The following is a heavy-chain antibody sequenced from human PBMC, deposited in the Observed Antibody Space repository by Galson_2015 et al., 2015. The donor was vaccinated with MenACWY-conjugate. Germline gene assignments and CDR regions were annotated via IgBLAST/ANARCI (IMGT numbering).Heavy chain of an antibody. CDR3: ATDYGYGGRPDY. D-gene: IGHD4-23*01. CDR1: GFTFRNYW. V-gene: IGHV3-23*01. CDR2: ISGSGGTT. J-gene: IGHJ4*02. Sequence: SLRLSCAVSGFTFRNYWMNWVRQAPGKGLEWVSAISGSGGTTYYADSVKGRFTISRDNSKDTLFLQMNSLRAEDTAMYFCATDYGYGGRPDYWGQGTLVTVSS.